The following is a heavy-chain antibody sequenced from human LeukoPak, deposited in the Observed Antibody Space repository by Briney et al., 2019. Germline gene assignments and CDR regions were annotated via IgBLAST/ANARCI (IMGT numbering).Heavy chain of an antibody. CDR1: GGTFSSYA. CDR2: IIPIFGTA. CDR3: ARDVDIAARQGRT. J-gene: IGHJ5*02. V-gene: IGHV1-69*13. D-gene: IGHD6-6*01. Sequence: SVKVSCKASGGTFSSYAISWVRQAPGQGLEWMGGIIPIFGTANYAQKFQGRVTITADESTSTAYMELSSLRSEDTAVYYCARDVDIAARQGRTWGQGTLVTVSS.